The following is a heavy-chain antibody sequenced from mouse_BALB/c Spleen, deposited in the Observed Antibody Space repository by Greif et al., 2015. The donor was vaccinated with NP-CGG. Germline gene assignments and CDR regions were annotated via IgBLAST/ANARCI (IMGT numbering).Heavy chain of an antibody. CDR2: ISDGGSYT. CDR3: ARGQAYYGNSWYFDV. J-gene: IGHJ1*01. D-gene: IGHD2-10*01. V-gene: IGHV5-4*02. CDR1: GFTFSDYY. Sequence: DVHLVESGGGLVKPGGSLKLSCAASGFTFSDYYMYWVRQTPEKRLEWVATISDGGSYTYYPDSVKGRFTISRDNAKNNLYLQMSSLKSEDTAMYYCARGQAYYGNSWYFDVWGAGTTVTASS.